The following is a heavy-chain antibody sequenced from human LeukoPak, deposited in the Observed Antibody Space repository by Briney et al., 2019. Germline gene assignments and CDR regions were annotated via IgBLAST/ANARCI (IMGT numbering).Heavy chain of an antibody. V-gene: IGHV3-9*01. Sequence: PGGSLRLSCTASGFTFDDDAMHWVRQVPGKGLEWVSGVTWDSGSLGYADSVKGRFAISKDNAKDSLFLQMNSLRPEDTALYYCAREIGAHSGKGGLDMWGQGTMVTVSS. CDR3: AREIGAHSGKGGLDM. D-gene: IGHD2-15*01. J-gene: IGHJ3*02. CDR2: VTWDSGSL. CDR1: GFTFDDDA.